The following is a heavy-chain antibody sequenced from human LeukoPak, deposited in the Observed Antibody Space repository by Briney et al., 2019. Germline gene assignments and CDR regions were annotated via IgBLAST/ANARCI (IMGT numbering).Heavy chain of an antibody. CDR2: IYYSGST. CDR3: ARDTTVTPGAFDI. V-gene: IGHV4-59*01. Sequence: SETLSLTCTVSGGSISSYYWSWIRQPPGKGLEWIGYIYYSGSTNYNPSLKSRVTISVDTSKNQFSLKLSSVTAADTAVYYCARDTTVTPGAFDIWGQGTMVTVSS. CDR1: GGSISSYY. J-gene: IGHJ3*02. D-gene: IGHD4-17*01.